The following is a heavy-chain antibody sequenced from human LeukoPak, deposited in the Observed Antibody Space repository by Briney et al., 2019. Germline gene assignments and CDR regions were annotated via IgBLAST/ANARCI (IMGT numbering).Heavy chain of an antibody. J-gene: IGHJ4*02. D-gene: IGHD3-22*01. V-gene: IGHV4-4*07. Sequence: SEPLSLTCTVSGGPISSYYWSWIRQPAGKGLECIGHIYSSWSTNYNPSLRSRVTMSVDTSKNQFSLKLSSVTAADTAVYYCAREYYYDSSGYYWEWGQGTLVTVSS. CDR3: AREYYYDSSGYYWE. CDR2: IYSSWST. CDR1: GGPISSYY.